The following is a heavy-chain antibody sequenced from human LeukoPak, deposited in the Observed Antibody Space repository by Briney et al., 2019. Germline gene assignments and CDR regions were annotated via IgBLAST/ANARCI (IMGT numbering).Heavy chain of an antibody. V-gene: IGHV4-34*01. J-gene: IGHJ4*02. CDR2: INHSGSA. Sequence: SETLSLTCTVSGGSISSYYWSWIRQSPGKGLEWIGEINHSGSANYNPSLKSRVTISVDTSKNQFSLKLNSVSAADTAVYYCARVGGGSSVLYFDYWGQGTLVTVSS. CDR3: ARVGGGSSVLYFDY. D-gene: IGHD1-26*01. CDR1: GGSISSYY.